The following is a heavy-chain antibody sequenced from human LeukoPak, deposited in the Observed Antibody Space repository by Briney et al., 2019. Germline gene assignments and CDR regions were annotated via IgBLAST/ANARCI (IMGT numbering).Heavy chain of an antibody. CDR3: ARDDYDSSGYYYEDWFDP. Sequence: GASVKVSCKASGGTFSSYAISRVRQAPGQGLEWMGGIIPIFGTANYAQKFQGRVTITADESTSTAYMELSSLRSEDTAVYYCARDDYDSSGYYYEDWFDPWGQGTLVTVSS. CDR2: IIPIFGTA. D-gene: IGHD3-22*01. J-gene: IGHJ5*02. CDR1: GGTFSSYA. V-gene: IGHV1-69*13.